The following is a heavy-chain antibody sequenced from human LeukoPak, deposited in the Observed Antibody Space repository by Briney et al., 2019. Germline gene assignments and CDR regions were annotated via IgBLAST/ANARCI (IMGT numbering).Heavy chain of an antibody. Sequence: QSGGSLRLSCAASGFTFSSYSMNWVRQAPGKGLEWVSYISSGSSTIYYADSVKGRFTISRDNAKNSLYLQMNSLRAEDTAVYYCAREGIVVVPAAYYYYYMDVWGKGTTVTVSS. CDR1: GFTFSSYS. J-gene: IGHJ6*03. V-gene: IGHV3-48*01. CDR2: ISSGSSTI. D-gene: IGHD2-2*01. CDR3: AREGIVVVPAAYYYYYMDV.